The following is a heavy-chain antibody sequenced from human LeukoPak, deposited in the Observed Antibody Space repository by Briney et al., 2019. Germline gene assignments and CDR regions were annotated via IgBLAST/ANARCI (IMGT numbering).Heavy chain of an antibody. J-gene: IGHJ4*02. CDR2: TYYSGST. CDR1: GGSISSSSYY. CDR3: ARGRLYCSGGSCYSFDY. Sequence: SETLSLTCTVSGGSISSSSYYWGWIRQPPGKGLEWIGSTYYSGSTYYNPSLKSRVTISVDTSKNQFSLKLSSVTAADTAVYYCARGRLYCSGGSCYSFDYWGQGTLVTVSS. V-gene: IGHV4-39*07. D-gene: IGHD2-15*01.